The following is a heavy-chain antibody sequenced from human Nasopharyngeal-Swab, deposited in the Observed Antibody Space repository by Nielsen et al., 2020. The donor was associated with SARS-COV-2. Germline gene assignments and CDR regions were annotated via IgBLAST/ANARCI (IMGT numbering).Heavy chain of an antibody. D-gene: IGHD5/OR15-5a*01. CDR2: IYPGDSDT. CDR1: GYSFTSYW. Sequence: GESPKTPRKGFGYSFTSYWIGWVRQMPGKGLEWMGIIYPGDSDTRYSPSLQGQVTHPADKSISTAYLQWSSLKARDPAMYCRARIPSTLPDYWGQGTLVTVSS. V-gene: IGHV5-51*01. J-gene: IGHJ4*02. CDR3: ARIPSTLPDY.